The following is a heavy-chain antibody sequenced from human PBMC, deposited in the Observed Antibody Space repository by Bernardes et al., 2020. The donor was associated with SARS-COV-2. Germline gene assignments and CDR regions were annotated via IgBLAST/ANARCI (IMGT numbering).Heavy chain of an antibody. V-gene: IGHV1-2*02. CDR2: INPHSGGT. J-gene: IGHJ4*02. CDR1: GYTLTELS. D-gene: IGHD7-27*01. CDR3: ARAAKWGMSNYYSDY. Sequence: ASVKVSCKVSGYTLTELSMHWVRQAPGQGLEWMGWINPHSGGTNSAQKFQGRVTMTRDTSINAAYMEVSGLKFDDTAVYYCARAAKWGMSNYYSDYWGQGTLVTVSS.